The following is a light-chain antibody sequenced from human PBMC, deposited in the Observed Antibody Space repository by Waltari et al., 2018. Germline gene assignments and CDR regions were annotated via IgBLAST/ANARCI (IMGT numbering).Light chain of an antibody. CDR1: QSISIY. V-gene: IGKV1-39*01. CDR2: AAS. CDR3: QQTFSSPQNT. Sequence: DIQMTQSPSSLSASVGDRVTITCRASQSISIYLNWYQQKPGKAPKLLIYAASGLQSGVPSRFSGSGSGTDFTLTISSLQPGDYATYYCQQTFSSPQNTFGQGTSLEIK. J-gene: IGKJ2*01.